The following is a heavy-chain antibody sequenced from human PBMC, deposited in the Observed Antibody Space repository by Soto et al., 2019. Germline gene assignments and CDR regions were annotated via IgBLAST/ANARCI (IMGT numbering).Heavy chain of an antibody. V-gene: IGHV1-69*12. J-gene: IGHJ4*02. CDR1: GGTLSSFA. CDR2: ITPLFGTA. CDR3: TTTTGTPYYFDD. Sequence: QVQLVQSGAEVKKPGSSVKVSCKASGGTLSSFAINWVRQAPGQGLEWMGGITPLFGTANYPQKFQGRVTSTADESTSTAYMELSSLRSEDTAVYYCTTTTGTPYYFDDWGQGTLFTVSS. D-gene: IGHD1-1*01.